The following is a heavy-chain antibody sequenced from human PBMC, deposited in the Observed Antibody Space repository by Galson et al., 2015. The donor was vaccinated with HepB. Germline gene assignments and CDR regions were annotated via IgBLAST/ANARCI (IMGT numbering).Heavy chain of an antibody. CDR2: IYYSGST. J-gene: IGHJ4*02. V-gene: IGHV4-31*03. D-gene: IGHD3-16*02. CDR3: ARSYHDYVWGSYPFDY. Sequence: TLSLTCTVSGGSISSGGYYWSWIRQHPGKGLEWIGYIYYSGSTYYNPSLKSRVTISVDTSKNQFSLKLSSVTAADTAVYYCARSYHDYVWGSYPFDYWGQGTLVTVSS. CDR1: GGSISSGGYY.